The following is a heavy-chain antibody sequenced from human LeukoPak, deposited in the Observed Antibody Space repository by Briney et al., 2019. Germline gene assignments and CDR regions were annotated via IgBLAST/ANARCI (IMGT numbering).Heavy chain of an antibody. CDR1: GFTFSSYA. Sequence: GGSLRLSCAASGFTFSSYAMHWVRQAPGKGLEYVSAISSNGGSTYYANSVKGRFTISRDNSKNTLYLQMGSLRAEDMAVYYCARDSRGGRWLQWYYFDYWGQGALATVSS. J-gene: IGHJ4*02. V-gene: IGHV3-64*01. CDR2: ISSNGGST. D-gene: IGHD3-16*01. CDR3: ARDSRGGRWLQWYYFDY.